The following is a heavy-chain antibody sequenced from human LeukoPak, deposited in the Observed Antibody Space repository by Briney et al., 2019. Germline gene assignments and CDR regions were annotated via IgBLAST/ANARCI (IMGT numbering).Heavy chain of an antibody. CDR2: INPNSGGT. Sequence: GASVKVSCKASGYTFTGYYMHWVRQAPGQGLEWMGWINPNSGGTNYAQKFQGRVTMTRNTSISTAYMELSSLRSEDTAVYYCARGRDSWYGWFDPWGQGTLVTVSS. J-gene: IGHJ5*02. D-gene: IGHD6-13*01. V-gene: IGHV1-2*02. CDR1: GYTFTGYY. CDR3: ARGRDSWYGWFDP.